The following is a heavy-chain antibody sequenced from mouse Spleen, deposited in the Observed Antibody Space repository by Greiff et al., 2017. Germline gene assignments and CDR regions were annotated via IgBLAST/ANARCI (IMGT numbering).Heavy chain of an antibody. Sequence: QLQLKESGAELAKPGASVKLSCKASGYTFTSYWMHWVKQRPGQGLEWIGYINPSSGYTKYNQKFKDKATLTADKSSSTAYMQLSSLTYEDSAVYYCARGVYSSYAMDYWGQGTSVTVSS. CDR1: GYTFTSYW. CDR2: INPSSGYT. J-gene: IGHJ4*01. V-gene: IGHV1-7*01. CDR3: ARGVYSSYAMDY. D-gene: IGHD2-12*01.